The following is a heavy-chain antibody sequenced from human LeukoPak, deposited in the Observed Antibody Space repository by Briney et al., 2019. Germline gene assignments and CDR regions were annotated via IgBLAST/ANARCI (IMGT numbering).Heavy chain of an antibody. CDR3: ARDRRVPLPIYPGTGRPYWYFDL. Sequence: ASVKVSCKASGYTFTSYGISWVRQAPGQGLEWMGWISAYNGNTNYAQKLQGRVTMTTDTSTSTAYMELRSLRSDDTAVYYCARDRRVPLPIYPGTGRPYWYFDLWGRCTLVTVSS. CDR2: ISAYNGNT. D-gene: IGHD3/OR15-3a*01. J-gene: IGHJ2*01. V-gene: IGHV1-18*01. CDR1: GYTFTSYG.